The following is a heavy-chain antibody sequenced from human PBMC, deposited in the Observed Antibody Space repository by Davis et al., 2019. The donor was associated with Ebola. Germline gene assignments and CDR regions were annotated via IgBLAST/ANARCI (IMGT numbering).Heavy chain of an antibody. CDR1: GFTFSSYA. Sequence: PGGSLRLSCAASGFTFSSYAMSWVRQAPEKGLEWVSTISGSGGSTYYADSVKGQFTISRDNSKNTLYLQMNSLRAEDTAVYYCAKDRGRYSSGWYGDYWGQGNLITVSS. CDR3: AKDRGRYSSGWYGDY. V-gene: IGHV3-23*01. J-gene: IGHJ4*02. D-gene: IGHD6-19*01. CDR2: ISGSGGST.